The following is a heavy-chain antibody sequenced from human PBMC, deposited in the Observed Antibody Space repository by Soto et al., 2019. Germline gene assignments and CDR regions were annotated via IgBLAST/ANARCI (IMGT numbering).Heavy chain of an antibody. D-gene: IGHD6-13*01. V-gene: IGHV4-31*03. CDR3: ARDRAAAGTLDY. J-gene: IGHJ4*02. Sequence: PSETLSLTCTVSGGSISSGGYYWSWIRQHPGKGLEWIGYIYYSGSTYYNPSLKSRVTISVDTSKNQFSLKLSSVTAADTAVYYCARDRAAAGTLDYRGQGTLVTVSS. CDR2: IYYSGST. CDR1: GGSISSGGYY.